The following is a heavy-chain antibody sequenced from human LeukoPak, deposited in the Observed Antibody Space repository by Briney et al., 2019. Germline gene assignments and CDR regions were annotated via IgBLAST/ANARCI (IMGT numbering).Heavy chain of an antibody. D-gene: IGHD3-3*01. Sequence: SETLSLTCAVYGGSFSGYYWSWIRQPPGKGLEWIGEINHSGSTNYNPPLKSRVTISVDTSKNQFSLKLSSVTAADTAVYYCARGTNDFWSGSRWFDPWGQGTLVTVSS. CDR1: GGSFSGYY. CDR3: ARGTNDFWSGSRWFDP. J-gene: IGHJ5*02. CDR2: INHSGST. V-gene: IGHV4-34*01.